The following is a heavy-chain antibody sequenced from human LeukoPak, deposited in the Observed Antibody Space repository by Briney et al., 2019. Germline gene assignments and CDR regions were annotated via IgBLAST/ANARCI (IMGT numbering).Heavy chain of an antibody. V-gene: IGHV3-30*02. J-gene: IGHJ4*02. CDR3: AKDLARVGAMDY. D-gene: IGHD1-26*01. CDR2: IRYDGSNK. CDR1: GFTFSSYG. Sequence: GGSLRLSCAASGFTFSSYGMHWVRQAPGKGLEWVAFIRYDGSNKYYADSVKGRFTISRDNSKYTLYLQMNSLRAEDTAVYYCAKDLARVGAMDYWGQGTLVTVSS.